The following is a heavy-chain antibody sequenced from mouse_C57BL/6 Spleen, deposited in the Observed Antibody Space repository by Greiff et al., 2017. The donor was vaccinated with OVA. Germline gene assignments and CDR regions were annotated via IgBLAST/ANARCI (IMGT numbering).Heavy chain of an antibody. D-gene: IGHD1-1*01. V-gene: IGHV1-54*01. CDR1: GYAFTNYL. CDR2: INPGSGGT. Sequence: QVQLKESGAELVRPGTSVKVSCKASGYAFTNYLIEWVKQRPGQGLEWIGVINPGSGGTNYNEKFKGKATLTVDKSSSTAYMQLSSLTSEDAAVYFCARSEVVATRYFDVWGTGTTVTVSS. CDR3: ARSEVVATRYFDV. J-gene: IGHJ1*03.